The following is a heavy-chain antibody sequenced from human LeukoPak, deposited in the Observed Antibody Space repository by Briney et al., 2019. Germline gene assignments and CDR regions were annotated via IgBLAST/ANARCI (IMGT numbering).Heavy chain of an antibody. V-gene: IGHV3-7*04. CDR1: GSIFSKYW. CDR2: INQDGSEK. CDR3: ARDGIDY. Sequence: GGSLRLSCAASGSIFSKYWMSWVRQAPGKGLEWVANINQDGSEKYYVDSMKGRFTISRDNAKNSVNLQINSLRAEDTALYYCARDGIDYWGQGTLVTVSS. J-gene: IGHJ4*02. D-gene: IGHD1-26*01.